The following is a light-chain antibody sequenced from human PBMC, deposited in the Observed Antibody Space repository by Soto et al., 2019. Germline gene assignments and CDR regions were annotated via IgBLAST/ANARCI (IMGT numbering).Light chain of an antibody. CDR2: AAS. Sequence: TQLTQSPSSLSASVGDRVTVTCRASQSINIYLNWYQQKPGKAPTLLIYAASSLQSGVPSRFSGGGSRTDFTLTISSLQPEDFATYYCQQSYRSPYTFGQGTKMDI. CDR1: QSINIY. J-gene: IGKJ2*01. V-gene: IGKV1-39*01. CDR3: QQSYRSPYT.